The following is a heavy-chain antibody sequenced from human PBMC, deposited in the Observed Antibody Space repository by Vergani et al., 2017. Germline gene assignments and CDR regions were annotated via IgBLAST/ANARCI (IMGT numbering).Heavy chain of an antibody. CDR1: GYIFSNFW. Sequence: EKQLVQSGSETKKPGASLKTSCPAFGYIFSNFWIGWVRQRPGRGLEWMGIIYPGDSEVKSNPTFRGQVIFSVDTSVNTAYLQWRSLQASATATYFCASGGHGSENGGALQLWGQGTNITVSS. CDR2: IYPGDSEV. J-gene: IGHJ3*01. V-gene: IGHV5-51*01. CDR3: ASGGHGSENGGALQL. D-gene: IGHD3-10*01.